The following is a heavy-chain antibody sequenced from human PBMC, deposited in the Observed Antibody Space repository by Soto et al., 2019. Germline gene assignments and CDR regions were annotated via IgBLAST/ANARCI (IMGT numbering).Heavy chain of an antibody. CDR2: ISYDGSNK. D-gene: IGHD3-22*01. J-gene: IGHJ3*02. CDR3: ARAPVNIIYYDSIGYFPNAFDI. CDR1: GFTFSSYA. V-gene: IGHV3-30-3*01. Sequence: GGSLRLSCAASGFTFSSYAMHWVRQAPGKGLEWVAVISYDGSNKYYADSVKGRFTIYRDNSKNTLYLQMSSLRAQDTAVYYCARAPVNIIYYDSIGYFPNAFDIWGQGTMVTVSS.